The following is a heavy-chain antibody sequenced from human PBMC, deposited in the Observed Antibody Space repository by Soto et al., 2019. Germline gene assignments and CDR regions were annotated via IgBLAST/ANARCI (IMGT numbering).Heavy chain of an antibody. J-gene: IGHJ5*02. CDR1: GGSISSGDYY. D-gene: IGHD3-10*01. Sequence: QVQLQESGPGLVKPSQTLSLTCTVSGGSISSGDYYWSWIRQPPGKGLEWIGYIYYSGSTYYNPSLKSRVTISVDTSKNQFSLKLSSVTAADTAVYYCARVPFVRGSGSVNWLDPWGQGTLVTVSS. CDR2: IYYSGST. CDR3: ARVPFVRGSGSVNWLDP. V-gene: IGHV4-30-4*01.